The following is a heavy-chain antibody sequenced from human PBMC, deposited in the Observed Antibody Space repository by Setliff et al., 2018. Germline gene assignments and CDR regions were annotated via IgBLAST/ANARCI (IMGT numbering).Heavy chain of an antibody. CDR1: GFTFSNAW. D-gene: IGHD2-15*01. CDR2: IKSKTDGGTT. V-gene: IGHV3-15*01. CDR3: TTVHLGYCSGGSCPDY. Sequence: SSETLSLSCAASGFTFSNAWMSWVRQAPGKGLEWVGRIKSKTDGGTTDYAAPVKGRFTISRDDSKNTLYLQMNSLKTEDTAVYYCTTVHLGYCSGGSCPDYWGQGTLVTVS. J-gene: IGHJ4*02.